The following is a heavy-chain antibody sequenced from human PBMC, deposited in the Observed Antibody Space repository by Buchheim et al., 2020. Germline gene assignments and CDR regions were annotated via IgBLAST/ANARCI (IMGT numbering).Heavy chain of an antibody. Sequence: EVQLLESGGGLVQPGGSLRVSCTASGFTFSSYAMSWVRQAPGKGLEWVSVISGSGGTTYYADPAKGRFSISSDNSRSTLYLQMYNLRADDTAVYYCAKDVATRQHLRSIHWGQGTL. J-gene: IGHJ4*02. CDR1: GFTFSSYA. CDR3: AKDVATRQHLRSIH. D-gene: IGHD4-17*01. CDR2: ISGSGGTT. V-gene: IGHV3-23*01.